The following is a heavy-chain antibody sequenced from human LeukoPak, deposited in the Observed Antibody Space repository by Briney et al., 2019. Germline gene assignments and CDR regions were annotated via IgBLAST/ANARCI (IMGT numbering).Heavy chain of an antibody. CDR2: IYPGDSDT. J-gene: IGHJ4*02. D-gene: IGHD1-26*01. Sequence: GESLKISCKGSGYSLTSYWIGWVRQMPGKGLEWMGIIYPGDSDTRYSPSFQGQVTISADKSISTAYLQWSSLKASDTAMYYCASSLSGSYYVFDYWGQGTLVTVSS. V-gene: IGHV5-51*01. CDR3: ASSLSGSYYVFDY. CDR1: GYSLTSYW.